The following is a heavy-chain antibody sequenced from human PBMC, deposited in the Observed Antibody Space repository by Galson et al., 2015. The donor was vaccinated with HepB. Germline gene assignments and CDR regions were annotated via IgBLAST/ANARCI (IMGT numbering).Heavy chain of an antibody. CDR1: GFTFSSYA. V-gene: IGHV3-23*01. Sequence: SLRLSCAASGFTFSSYAMSWVRQAPGRGLEWVSAISGSGGSTYYADSVKGRFTISRDNSKNTLYLQMNSLRAKDTAVYYCAKKLGYYDSSGYWDAFDIWGQGTMVTVSS. CDR2: ISGSGGST. CDR3: AKKLGYYDSSGYWDAFDI. D-gene: IGHD3-22*01. J-gene: IGHJ3*02.